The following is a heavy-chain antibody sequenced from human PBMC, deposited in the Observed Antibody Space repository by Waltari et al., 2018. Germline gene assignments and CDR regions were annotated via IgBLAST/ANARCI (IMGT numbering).Heavy chain of an antibody. CDR1: GFTSGRNY. CDR2: IYGGGTT. J-gene: IGHJ4*02. Sequence: EVQLVESGGGLIQPGGSWGSPGAALGFTSGRNYMSWVGQAPGRGLGWASVIYGGGTTYDADSVKGRFTISRDNSKNTLYLQMNSLRAEDTAVYYCARAGVYYYDSSGYSYYFDYWGQGTLVTVSS. V-gene: IGHV3-53*01. D-gene: IGHD3-22*01. CDR3: ARAGVYYYDSSGYSYYFDY.